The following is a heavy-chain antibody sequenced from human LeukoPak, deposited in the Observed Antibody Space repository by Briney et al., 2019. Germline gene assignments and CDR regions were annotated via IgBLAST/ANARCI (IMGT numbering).Heavy chain of an antibody. CDR1: GYTFTGYY. V-gene: IGHV1-2*02. CDR3: ATEGNYYDSSGYYYRYFDY. CDR2: INPNSGGT. Sequence: ASVKVSCKASGYTFTGYYMHWVRQAPGQGLEWMGWINPNSGGTNYAQKFQGRVTMTRDTSISTAYMELSRLRSDDTAVYYCATEGNYYDSSGYYYRYFDYWGQGTQVTVSS. J-gene: IGHJ4*02. D-gene: IGHD3-22*01.